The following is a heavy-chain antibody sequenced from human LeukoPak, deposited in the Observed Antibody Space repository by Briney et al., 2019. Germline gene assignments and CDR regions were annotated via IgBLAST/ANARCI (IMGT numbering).Heavy chain of an antibody. Sequence: GGSLRLSCAASGFTFSSYAMSCARQAPGRGLEWLSSISGGGGSTYYADSEEGRLTIYRDNSKNTQYLQMRSLSAEDTAVYYCAKDFYVDTAMAAFDYWGQGTLVTVSS. CDR3: AKDFYVDTAMAAFDY. CDR2: ISGGGGST. CDR1: GFTFSSYA. V-gene: IGHV3-23*01. D-gene: IGHD5-18*01. J-gene: IGHJ4*02.